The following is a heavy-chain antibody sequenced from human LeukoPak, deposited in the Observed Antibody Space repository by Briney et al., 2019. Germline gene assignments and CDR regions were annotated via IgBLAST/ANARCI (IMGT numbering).Heavy chain of an antibody. Sequence: GGSLRLSCAASGFTFRSYWMSWVRQAPGKGLEWVSGISSSGAGTYYADSVKGRFTISRDNSKNTLYLQMNSLRAEDTAVYYCAKSANDYCSSNSCYKFDYWGQGTLVTVSS. D-gene: IGHD2-2*02. CDR2: ISSSGAGT. V-gene: IGHV3-23*01. CDR1: GFTFRSYW. CDR3: AKSANDYCSSNSCYKFDY. J-gene: IGHJ4*02.